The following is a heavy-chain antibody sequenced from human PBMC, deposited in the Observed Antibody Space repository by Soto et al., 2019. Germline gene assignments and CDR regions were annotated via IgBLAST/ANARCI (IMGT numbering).Heavy chain of an antibody. Sequence: QVQLVQSGAEVKRPGASVKVSCKASGYLLTDYSLHWVRQAPGHRLEWMGWISAGSGNTGYSQKFQGRVSITRDTSASTVYMELSSLRSEDTATYYCLRAMIPGARPGWLDPWGQGVLVTVSS. CDR1: GYLLTDYS. CDR2: ISAGSGNT. J-gene: IGHJ5*02. D-gene: IGHD6-6*01. V-gene: IGHV1-3*01. CDR3: LRAMIPGARPGWLDP.